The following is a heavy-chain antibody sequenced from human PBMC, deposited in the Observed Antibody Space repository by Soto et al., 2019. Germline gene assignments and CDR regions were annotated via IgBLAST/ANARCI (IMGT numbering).Heavy chain of an antibody. D-gene: IGHD3-22*01. J-gene: IGHJ4*01. CDR1: GFSFSTYG. CDR2: ILTDANRK. V-gene: IGHV3-30*18. CDR3: AKGGRADYYDSSGYLDY. Sequence: GGSLRLSCAASGFSFSTYGMHWVRQAPGRGLEWVAIILTDANRKYYSDSGKGRFSISRDNSNNTVFLQMSSLRAEDTAVYYCAKGGRADYYDSSGYLDYWGHGTLVTVSS.